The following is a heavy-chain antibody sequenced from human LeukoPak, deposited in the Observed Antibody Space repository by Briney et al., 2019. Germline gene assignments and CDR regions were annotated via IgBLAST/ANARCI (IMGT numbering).Heavy chain of an antibody. Sequence: SETLSLTCTVSGGSISSGSYYWSWIRQPAGKGLEWIGRIYTSGSTNYNPPLKSRVTISVDTSKNQFSLKLSSVTAADTAVYYCARGRYCSGGSCYPLFDYWGQGTLGTVSS. CDR1: GGSISSGSYY. D-gene: IGHD2-15*01. CDR3: ARGRYCSGGSCYPLFDY. J-gene: IGHJ4*02. V-gene: IGHV4-61*02. CDR2: IYTSGST.